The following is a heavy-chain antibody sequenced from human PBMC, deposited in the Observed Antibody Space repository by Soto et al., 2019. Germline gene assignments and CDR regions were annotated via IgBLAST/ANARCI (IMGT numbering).Heavy chain of an antibody. V-gene: IGHV3-7*01. Sequence: GGSLRLSCAASGFTFSTSWMSWVRQAPGKGLEWVANIKQDGGGTVYVDSVKGRFTISRDNTKKSLYLQMNSLRAENTALYYCAGTATSYALDIWGQGTMVTVSS. CDR1: GFTFSTSW. CDR2: IKQDGGGT. J-gene: IGHJ3*02. CDR3: AGTATSYALDI.